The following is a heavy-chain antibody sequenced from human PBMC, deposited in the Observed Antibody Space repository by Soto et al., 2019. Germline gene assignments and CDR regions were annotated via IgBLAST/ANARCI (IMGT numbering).Heavy chain of an antibody. CDR2: IKSKTDGGTT. D-gene: IGHD4-17*01. J-gene: IGHJ1*01. CDR3: TTARGTYGAEYFQH. CDR1: GFTFTNAW. V-gene: IGHV3-15*01. Sequence: NPGGSLRLSCAASGFTFTNAWMSWVRQSPGKGLEWVGRIKSKTDGGTTDYAAPVKGRFAISRDDSKNMLYLQMNSLKADDTAVYYCTTARGTYGAEYFQHWGQGTLVTVSS.